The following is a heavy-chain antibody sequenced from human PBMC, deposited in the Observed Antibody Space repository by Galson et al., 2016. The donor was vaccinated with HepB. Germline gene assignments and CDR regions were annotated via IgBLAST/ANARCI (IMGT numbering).Heavy chain of an antibody. CDR1: TYPFTNYE. CDR2: MNPKTGYI. CDR3: AREWRRLEP. D-gene: IGHD1-26*01. V-gene: IGHV1-8*01. J-gene: IGHJ5*02. Sequence: SVKVSCKAATYPFTNYEINWVRQAAGQGLEWIGRMNPKTGYIDYSQKFQDRLTMTRDTSISTAYMELSSLRLEDTAVYYCAREWRRLEPWGQGTLVTVSS.